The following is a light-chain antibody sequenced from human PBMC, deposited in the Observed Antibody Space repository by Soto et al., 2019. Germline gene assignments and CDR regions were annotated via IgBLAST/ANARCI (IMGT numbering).Light chain of an antibody. V-gene: IGKV1-6*01. CDR2: GAS. J-gene: IGKJ5*01. Sequence: AIQMTQSPSSLSASVGDRVTITCRASQGIRSDLDWYQQKPGKAPKLLIYGASNLQSGVPSRFSGSGSGAVFTLTINGLQPEDFATYYCQQAASFPITFGQGTRLEIK. CDR1: QGIRSD. CDR3: QQAASFPIT.